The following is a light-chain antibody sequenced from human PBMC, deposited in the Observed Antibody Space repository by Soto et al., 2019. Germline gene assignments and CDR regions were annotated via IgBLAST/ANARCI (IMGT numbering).Light chain of an antibody. J-gene: IGKJ1*01. CDR1: QSVSSY. Sequence: DIMSKNSSATVSLTQGERATLHCRASQSVSSYLAWYQQKPGQAPRLLIYDASNRATGIPARFSGSGSGTDFTLTISSLEPEDFAVYYCQQRRNWPQTFGQGTKVDIK. CDR2: DAS. V-gene: IGKV3-11*01. CDR3: QQRRNWPQT.